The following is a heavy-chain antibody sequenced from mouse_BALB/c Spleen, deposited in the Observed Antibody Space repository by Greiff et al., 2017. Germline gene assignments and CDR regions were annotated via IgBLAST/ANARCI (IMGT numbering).Heavy chain of an antibody. CDR1: GFTFSSFG. J-gene: IGHJ4*01. D-gene: IGHD1-1*01. CDR3: ARYITTVVAPSYYYAMDY. Sequence: EVMLVESGGGLVQPGGSRKLSCAASGFTFSSFGMHWVRQAPEKGLEWVAYISSGSSTIYYADTVKGRFTISRDNPKNTLFLQMTSLRSEDTAMYYCARYITTVVAPSYYYAMDYWGQGTSVTVSS. CDR2: ISSGSSTI. V-gene: IGHV5-17*02.